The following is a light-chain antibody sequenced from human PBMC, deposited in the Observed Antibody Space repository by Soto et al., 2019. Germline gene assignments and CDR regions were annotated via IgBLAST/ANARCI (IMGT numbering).Light chain of an antibody. CDR2: AAS. V-gene: IGKV1-12*01. CDR1: QGINSW. CDR3: QQANSFPWT. Sequence: DIQMTQSPSSVSASVGDRVTMTCRASQGINSWLAWYQQKPGKAPKLLIYAASNLQSGVPSRFSGSGYGTDFTLTISSLQPEDFATYYFQQANSFPWTFGQGTKVDIK. J-gene: IGKJ1*01.